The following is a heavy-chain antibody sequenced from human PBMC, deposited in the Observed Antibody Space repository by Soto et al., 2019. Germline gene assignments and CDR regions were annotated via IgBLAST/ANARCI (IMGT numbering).Heavy chain of an antibody. CDR3: AKVFVFTIREGFDY. D-gene: IGHD3-3*01. CDR1: GFTFSSYA. Sequence: EVQLLESGGGLVQPGGSLRLSCAASGFTFSSYAMSWVRQAPGKGLEWVSAITGSGDSTYYADSVKGRFTVSRDNSKNTLYLQMNSLRAADTAVYYCAKVFVFTIREGFDYWGLGTLVTVSS. V-gene: IGHV3-23*01. CDR2: ITGSGDST. J-gene: IGHJ4*02.